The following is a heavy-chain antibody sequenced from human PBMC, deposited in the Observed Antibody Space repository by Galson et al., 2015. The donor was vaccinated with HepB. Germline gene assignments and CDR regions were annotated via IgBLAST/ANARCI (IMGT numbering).Heavy chain of an antibody. CDR2: IWWDGSSE. Sequence: SLRLSCAASGFTFSNFGIHWVRQAPGKGLEWVAVIWWDGSSEYYRDSVKGRFTISRDNSKNTLFLQMNSLRVDDTAVYFCARQAGYGYGMDVWGQGTTVTVSS. J-gene: IGHJ6*02. CDR1: GFTFSNFG. CDR3: ARQAGYGYGMDV. V-gene: IGHV3-33*01. D-gene: IGHD5-12*01.